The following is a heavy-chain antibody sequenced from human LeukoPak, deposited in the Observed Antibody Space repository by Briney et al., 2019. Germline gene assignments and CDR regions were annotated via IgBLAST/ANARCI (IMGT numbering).Heavy chain of an antibody. Sequence: SETLSLTCTVSGGSISSCYWSWIRQPAGKGLEWIGRIYTSGSTNYNPSLKSRVTMSVDTSKNQFSLKLSSVTAADTAVYYCARERELTMVRGVEDAFDIWGQGTMVTVSS. CDR3: ARERELTMVRGVEDAFDI. J-gene: IGHJ3*02. CDR2: IYTSGST. V-gene: IGHV4-4*07. CDR1: GGSISSCY. D-gene: IGHD3-10*01.